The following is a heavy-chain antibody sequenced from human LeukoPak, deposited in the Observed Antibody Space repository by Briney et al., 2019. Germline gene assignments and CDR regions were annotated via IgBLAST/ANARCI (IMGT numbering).Heavy chain of an antibody. D-gene: IGHD6-13*01. CDR1: GFTFSSYS. J-gene: IGHJ6*02. V-gene: IGHV3-21*01. Sequence: GGSLRLSCAASGFTFSSYSMNWVRQAPGKGLEWVSSISSSSSYIYYADSVKGRFTISRENAKNSLYLQMNSLRAEDTAVYYCARGGQQSGMDVWGQGTTVTVSS. CDR2: ISSSSSYI. CDR3: ARGGQQSGMDV.